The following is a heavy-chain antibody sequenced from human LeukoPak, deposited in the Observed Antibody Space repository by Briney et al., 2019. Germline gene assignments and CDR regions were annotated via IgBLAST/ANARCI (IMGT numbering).Heavy chain of an antibody. Sequence: SETLSLTCTVSGGSISSYYWSWIRQPPGKGLEWIGYIYTSGSTNYNPSLKSRVTISVDTSKNQFSLKLSSVTAADTAVYYCARHIPSSSWGGDYYFDYWGQGTLVTVSS. J-gene: IGHJ4*02. CDR3: ARHIPSSSWGGDYYFDY. CDR1: GGSISSYY. D-gene: IGHD6-6*01. CDR2: IYTSGST. V-gene: IGHV4-4*09.